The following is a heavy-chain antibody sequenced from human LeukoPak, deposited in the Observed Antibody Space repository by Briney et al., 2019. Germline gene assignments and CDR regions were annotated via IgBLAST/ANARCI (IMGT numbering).Heavy chain of an antibody. V-gene: IGHV4-61*01. CDR3: AGIEYYYGSGRFDY. J-gene: IGHJ4*02. Sequence: SETLSLTCTVSGGSVSSGSYYWSWIRQPPGKGLEWIGYIYYSGGTNYNPSLKSRVTISVDTSKNQFSLKLSSVTAADTAVYYCAGIEYYYGSGRFDYWGQGTLVTVSS. D-gene: IGHD3-10*01. CDR1: GGSVSSGSYY. CDR2: IYYSGGT.